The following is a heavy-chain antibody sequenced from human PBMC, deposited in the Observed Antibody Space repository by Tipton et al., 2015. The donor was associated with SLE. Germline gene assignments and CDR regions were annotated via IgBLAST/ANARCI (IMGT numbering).Heavy chain of an antibody. J-gene: IGHJ4*02. CDR1: GYTFTSYG. V-gene: IGHV1-18*01. CDR2: ISAYNGNT. D-gene: IGHD6-6*01. CDR3: ASSIAAPLYFPTTFDY. Sequence: QLVQSGAEVKKPGASVKVSCKASGYTFTSYGISWVRQAPGQGLEWMGWISAYNGNTNYAQKLQGRVTMTTDTSTSTAYMELRSLRSDDTAVYYCASSIAAPLYFPTTFDYWGQGTLVTVSS.